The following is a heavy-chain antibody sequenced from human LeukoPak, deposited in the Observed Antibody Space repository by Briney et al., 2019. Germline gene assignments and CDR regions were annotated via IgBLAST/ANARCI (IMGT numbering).Heavy chain of an antibody. J-gene: IGHJ6*03. CDR1: GGTFSSYA. CDR3: ARVIAVAGSSPLYYYYYMDV. CDR2: IIPIFGTA. D-gene: IGHD6-19*01. V-gene: IGHV1-69*13. Sequence: ASVKVSCKASGGTFSSYAISWVRQAPGQGLEWMGGIIPIFGTANYAQKFQGRVTITADESTSTAYMELSSLRYEDTAVYYCARVIAVAGSSPLYYYYYMDVWGKGTTVTISS.